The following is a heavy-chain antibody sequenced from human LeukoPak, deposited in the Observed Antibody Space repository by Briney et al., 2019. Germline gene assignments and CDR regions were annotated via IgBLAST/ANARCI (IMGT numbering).Heavy chain of an antibody. CDR1: GFSFSTYS. V-gene: IGHV3-48*01. CDR2: ISSSSSTI. CDR3: ARDQSHRIMGAIYFDY. D-gene: IGHD1-26*01. J-gene: IGHJ4*02. Sequence: PGGSLRLTCAATGFSFSTYSMNWVRQAPGKGLEWVSYISSSSSTIYYADSVKGRFTISRDNAKNSLYLQMNTLRAEDTAVYYCARDQSHRIMGAIYFDYWGQGTLVTVSS.